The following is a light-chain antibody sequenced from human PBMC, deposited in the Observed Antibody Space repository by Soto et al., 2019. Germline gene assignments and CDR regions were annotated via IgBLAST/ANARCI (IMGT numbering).Light chain of an antibody. CDR2: GAS. V-gene: IGKV3-20*01. CDR1: QSVSSSY. Sequence: EIVLTQSPGTLSLSPGGRATLSCRASQSVSSSYLAWYQQKPGQAPRLLIYGASSRATGIPDRFSGSGSGTDFTLTISRLEPEDFAVYYCQQYGSSPPITFGPGTKVDIK. CDR3: QQYGSSPPIT. J-gene: IGKJ3*01.